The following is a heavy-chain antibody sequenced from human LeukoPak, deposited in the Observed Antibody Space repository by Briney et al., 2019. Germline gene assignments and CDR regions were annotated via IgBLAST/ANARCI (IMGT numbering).Heavy chain of an antibody. V-gene: IGHV3-7*01. CDR3: ARSNPNRNALDL. CDR1: GFTLNSYF. Sequence: GGSLRLSCAASGFTLNSYFMSWVRQAPGRGLEWVANINKDGSEENYLDSVKGRFTVSRDNAKNSLYLQMNSLRGEDTAVYYCARSNPNRNALDLWGQGTMVTISS. D-gene: IGHD1-14*01. CDR2: INKDGSEE. J-gene: IGHJ3*01.